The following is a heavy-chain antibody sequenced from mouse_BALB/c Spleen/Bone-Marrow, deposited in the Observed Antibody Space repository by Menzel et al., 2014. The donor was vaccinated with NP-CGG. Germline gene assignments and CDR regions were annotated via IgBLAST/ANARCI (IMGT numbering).Heavy chain of an antibody. CDR2: IYPGDGDT. Sequence: QVQLKESGPELMKPGASVKISCKASGYAFSSSWMNWVKQRPGQGLEWIGRIYPGDGDTKYNGKFKGKATLTADKSSSTAYMQLSSLTSVDSAVYFCARSDGYRDMDYWGQGTSVTVSS. CDR3: ARSDGYRDMDY. J-gene: IGHJ4*01. D-gene: IGHD2-3*01. CDR1: GYAFSSSW. V-gene: IGHV1-82*01.